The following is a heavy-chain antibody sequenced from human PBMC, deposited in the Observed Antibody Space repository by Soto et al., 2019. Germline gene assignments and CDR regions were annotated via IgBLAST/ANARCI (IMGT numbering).Heavy chain of an antibody. CDR3: ARGFGVVPYCYYGMDV. D-gene: IGHD3-3*01. J-gene: IGHJ6*02. CDR2: INPSGGST. CDR1: GYTFTSYY. Sequence: ASVKVSCKASGYTFTSYYMHWVRQAPGQGLEWMGIINPSGGSTSYAQKFQGRVTMTRDTSTSTVYMELSSLRSEDTAVYYCARGFGVVPYCYYGMDVWGQGTTVTVSS. V-gene: IGHV1-46*01.